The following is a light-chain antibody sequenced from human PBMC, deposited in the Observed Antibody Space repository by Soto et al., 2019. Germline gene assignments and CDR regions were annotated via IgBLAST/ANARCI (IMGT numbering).Light chain of an antibody. V-gene: IGKV3-15*01. CDR3: HQYNHWPPWT. Sequence: EMVLTQSPATLSVSPGERATLSCRASETVGIQLAWYQQKPGQAPRLLIYDASTRATGIPARFSGSWSGTDFTLTISSLQSEDFGVYYCHQYNHWPPWTFGPGTKVEVQ. J-gene: IGKJ1*01. CDR2: DAS. CDR1: ETVGIQ.